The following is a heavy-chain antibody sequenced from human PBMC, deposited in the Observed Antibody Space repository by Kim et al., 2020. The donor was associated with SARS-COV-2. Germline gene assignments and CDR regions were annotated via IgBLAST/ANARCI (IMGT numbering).Heavy chain of an antibody. Sequence: SETLSLTCTVSGGSISSYYWSLIRQPPGKGLEWIGDIFYSGSTDYNPSLKTRVTISIDTSKNQFSLKLSPVTAADTAVYYCARHRTGLGYFDLWGRGTLVTVSS. CDR2: IFYSGST. CDR1: GGSISSYY. J-gene: IGHJ2*01. V-gene: IGHV4-59*08. D-gene: IGHD1-1*01. CDR3: ARHRTGLGYFDL.